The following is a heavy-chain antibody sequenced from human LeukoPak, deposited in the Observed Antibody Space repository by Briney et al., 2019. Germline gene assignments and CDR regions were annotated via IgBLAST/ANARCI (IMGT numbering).Heavy chain of an antibody. CDR1: GVSISSYY. CDR3: ARFPYYYGSGRLNYYYYGMDV. J-gene: IGHJ6*02. CDR2: IYYSGST. V-gene: IGHV4-59*08. D-gene: IGHD3-10*01. Sequence: SETLSLTCTVSGVSISSYYWSWIRQPPGKGLEWIGYIYYSGSTNYNPSLKSRVTISVETSKNQSSLKLSSVTGGDTAVYYCARFPYYYGSGRLNYYYYGMDVWGQGTTVTVSS.